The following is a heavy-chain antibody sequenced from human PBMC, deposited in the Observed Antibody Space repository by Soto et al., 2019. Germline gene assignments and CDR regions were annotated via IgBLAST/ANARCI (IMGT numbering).Heavy chain of an antibody. Sequence: PGGSLRLSCAASGFPFSSYAMHWVRPAPGKGLEWVAVISYDGSNKYYADSVKGRFTISRDNSKNTLYLQMNSLRAEDTAVYYCAIFRTVTTPFDYWGQGTLVTVSS. CDR1: GFPFSSYA. D-gene: IGHD4-17*01. V-gene: IGHV3-30-3*01. CDR2: ISYDGSNK. J-gene: IGHJ4*02. CDR3: AIFRTVTTPFDY.